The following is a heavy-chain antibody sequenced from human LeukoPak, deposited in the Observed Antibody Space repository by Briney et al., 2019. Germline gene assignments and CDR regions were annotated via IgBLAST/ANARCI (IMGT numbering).Heavy chain of an antibody. Sequence: GGSLRLSCAASGFTFSSYSMHWVRQAPGKGLVWVSRIKSDGSSTYYADSVKGRFTISRDNARNTLYLQMSSLRVEDTAVYYCVGELSTGYWGQGTLVTVSS. CDR2: IKSDGSST. V-gene: IGHV3-74*01. CDR3: VGELSTGY. J-gene: IGHJ4*02. CDR1: GFTFSSYS. D-gene: IGHD3-10*01.